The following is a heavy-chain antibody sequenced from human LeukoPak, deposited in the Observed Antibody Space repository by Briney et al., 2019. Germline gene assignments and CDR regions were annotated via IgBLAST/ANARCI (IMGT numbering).Heavy chain of an antibody. V-gene: IGHV4-38-2*01. CDR1: GYSISSGYY. CDR3: ARAVYYDSSGYYHNFDY. D-gene: IGHD3-22*01. J-gene: IGHJ4*02. CDR2: IYHSGST. Sequence: SETLSLTCAVSGYSISSGYYWGWTRPPPGKGLEWIGMIYHSGSTYYNPSLKSRVTISVDTSKNQFSLKLSSVTAADTAVYYCARAVYYDSSGYYHNFDYWGQGTLVTVSS.